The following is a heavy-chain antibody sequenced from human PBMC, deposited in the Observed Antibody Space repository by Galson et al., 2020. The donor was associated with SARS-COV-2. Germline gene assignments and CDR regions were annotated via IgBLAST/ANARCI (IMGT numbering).Heavy chain of an antibody. Sequence: SQTLSLTCVISGDSVSSDSAGWNWIRQSPSRGLEWLGRTYYRSQWYRDYAESVKGRITINTDTSKNQFSLQLNSVSPEDTAVYYCVRVWISTMDVWGRGATVTVAS. J-gene: IGHJ6*02. CDR2: TYYRSQWYR. D-gene: IGHD1-20*01. CDR3: VRVWISTMDV. V-gene: IGHV6-1*01. CDR1: GDSVSSDSAG.